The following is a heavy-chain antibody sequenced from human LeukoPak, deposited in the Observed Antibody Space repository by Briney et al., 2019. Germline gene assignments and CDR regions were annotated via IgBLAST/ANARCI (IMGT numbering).Heavy chain of an antibody. V-gene: IGHV5-51*01. CDR3: ASTIAAAGISAFDI. CDR1: GYSFTSYW. D-gene: IGHD6-13*01. Sequence: GESLQISCQGSGYSFTSYWIGWVRQMPGKGLEWMGIIYPGDSDTRYSPSFQGQVTISADKSISTAYLQWSSLKASDTAMYYCASTIAAAGISAFDIWGQGTMVTVSS. J-gene: IGHJ3*02. CDR2: IYPGDSDT.